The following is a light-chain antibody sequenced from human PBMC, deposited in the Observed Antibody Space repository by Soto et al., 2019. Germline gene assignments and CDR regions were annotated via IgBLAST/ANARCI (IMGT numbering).Light chain of an antibody. V-gene: IGKV3-15*01. CDR1: QSVSSN. CDR2: GAS. Sequence: EIVLTQSTDTLSVSPGERASLACGASQSVSSNLAWYQQKPGQAPRLLIYGASTRATGIPARFSGSGSGTEFTLTISSLQSEDFAVYYCQQYNNWPRTFGQGTKVDI. CDR3: QQYNNWPRT. J-gene: IGKJ1*01.